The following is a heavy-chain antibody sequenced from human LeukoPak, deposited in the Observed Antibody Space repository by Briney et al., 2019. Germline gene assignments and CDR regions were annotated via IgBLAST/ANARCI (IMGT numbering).Heavy chain of an antibody. D-gene: IGHD3-10*01. CDR2: IYYSGST. J-gene: IGHJ3*02. V-gene: IGHV4-59*01. CDR3: AREGHYYGSGSYYTDAFDI. Sequence: SSETLSLTCTVSGGSISSYYWRWIRQPPGKGLEWIGYIYYSGSTNYNPSLKSRVTISVDTSKNQFSLKLSSVTAADTAVYYCAREGHYYGSGSYYTDAFDIWGQGTMVTVSS. CDR1: GGSISSYY.